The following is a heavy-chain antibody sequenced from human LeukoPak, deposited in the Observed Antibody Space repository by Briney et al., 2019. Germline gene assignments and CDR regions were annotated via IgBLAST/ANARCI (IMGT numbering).Heavy chain of an antibody. D-gene: IGHD1-14*01. CDR2: IYYSGST. J-gene: IGHJ5*02. CDR1: GGSISSYY. V-gene: IGHV4-59*01. CDR3: ARAVTGPHRGGWFDP. Sequence: SETLSLTCTVSGGSISSYYWSWIRQPPGKGLEWIGYIYYSGSTNYNPSLKSRVTISVDTSKNQFSLKLSSVTAADTAVYYCARAVTGPHRGGWFDPWGQGTLVTVSS.